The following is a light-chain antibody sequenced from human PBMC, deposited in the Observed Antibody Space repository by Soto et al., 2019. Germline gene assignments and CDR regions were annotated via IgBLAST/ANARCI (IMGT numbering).Light chain of an antibody. Sequence: EIVLTQSPGTLSLSPGERATLSCGASQSVSRYLAWYQQKPGQAPRLLIYGASSRATGIPDRFSGSGSGTDFTLTISRLEPEDFAVYYCQQYGSSPITFGQGTRLEIK. CDR1: QSVSRY. V-gene: IGKV3-20*01. CDR2: GAS. CDR3: QQYGSSPIT. J-gene: IGKJ5*01.